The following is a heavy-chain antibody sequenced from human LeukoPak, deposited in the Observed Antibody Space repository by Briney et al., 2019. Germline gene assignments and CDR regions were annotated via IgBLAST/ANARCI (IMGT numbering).Heavy chain of an antibody. CDR1: GFNFDNFA. CDR3: ARPSPPGDGYNPPDH. D-gene: IGHD5-24*01. CDR2: ISHDGRTK. J-gene: IGHJ4*02. Sequence: GGSLRLSCVVSGFNFDNFAMHWVRQPLGKGLEWVAVISHDGRTKYYADSMKGRITISRDNSKNTLFLQMNNLRSGDTAVYFCARPSPPGDGYNPPDHWGQGTLVTVSS. V-gene: IGHV3-30*04.